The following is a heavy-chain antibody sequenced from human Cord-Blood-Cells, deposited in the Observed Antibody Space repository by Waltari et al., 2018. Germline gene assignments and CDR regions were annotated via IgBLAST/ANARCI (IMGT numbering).Heavy chain of an antibody. CDR1: GGSFSGYY. Sequence: QVQLQQWGAGLLKPSETLSLTCAVYGGSFSGYYWSWIRQPPGKGLEWIGEINHSGSTNYNPSLKSRVTISVDTSKNQFSLKLSSVTAADTAVYYWARGRGSFGSGYSSSPFDYWGKGTLVTVSS. CDR3: ARGRGSFGSGYSSSPFDY. CDR2: INHSGST. J-gene: IGHJ4*02. D-gene: IGHD6-13*01. V-gene: IGHV4-34*01.